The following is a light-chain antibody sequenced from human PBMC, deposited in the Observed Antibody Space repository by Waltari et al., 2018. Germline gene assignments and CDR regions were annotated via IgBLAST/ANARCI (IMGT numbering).Light chain of an antibody. CDR2: AAS. CDR1: QSISKY. CDR3: QNHERLPAT. J-gene: IGKJ1*01. V-gene: IGKV3-20*01. Sequence: EVVLTQSPGTLSLSPGERATLSCRASQSISKYLVWYQQRPGQAPRLLIYAASTRATGIPDRFSGSGSGTDFSLTISRLEPEDFAVYHCQNHERLPATFGQGTKVEIK.